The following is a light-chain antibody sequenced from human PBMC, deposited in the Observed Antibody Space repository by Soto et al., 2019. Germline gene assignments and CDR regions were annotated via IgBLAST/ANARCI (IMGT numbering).Light chain of an antibody. V-gene: IGLV2-11*01. CDR2: DVY. J-gene: IGLJ2*01. Sequence: QSALTQPHSVSGSRGQSVTISCSGITPTNFVSWYQECPGKPPKLIIYDVYKRPSGVPARFSATKSDDTASLTISGLQADDEAIYFCSSFAATHIVFFGGGTKLTVL. CDR1: TPTNF. CDR3: SSFAATHIVF.